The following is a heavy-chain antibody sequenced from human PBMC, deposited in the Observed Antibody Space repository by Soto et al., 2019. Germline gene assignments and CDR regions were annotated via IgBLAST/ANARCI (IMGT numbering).Heavy chain of an antibody. D-gene: IGHD4-17*01. V-gene: IGHV3-33*01. CDR1: GFTFSSYG. J-gene: IGHJ4*02. Sequence: GGSLRLSCAASGFTFSSYGMHWVRQAPGKGLEWVAVIWYDGSNKYYADSVKGRFTISRDNSKNTLYLQMNSLRAEDTAVYYCARDFYGDYAGVLDYWGQGTLVTVSS. CDR2: IWYDGSNK. CDR3: ARDFYGDYAGVLDY.